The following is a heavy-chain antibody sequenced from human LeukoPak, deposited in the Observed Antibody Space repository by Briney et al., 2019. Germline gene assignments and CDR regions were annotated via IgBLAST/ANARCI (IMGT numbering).Heavy chain of an antibody. CDR1: GGSITSYY. CDR3: ASLGPYSGSYKVTEEFDY. V-gene: IGHV4-59*12. D-gene: IGHD1-26*01. CDR2: FFYSGST. J-gene: IGHJ4*02. Sequence: PSETLSLTCTVSGGSITSYYWSWIRQPPGKGLEWIGYFFYSGSTNYNPSLKSRVTISVDTSKNQFSLKLSSVTAADTAVYYCASLGPYSGSYKVTEEFDYWGQGTLVTVSS.